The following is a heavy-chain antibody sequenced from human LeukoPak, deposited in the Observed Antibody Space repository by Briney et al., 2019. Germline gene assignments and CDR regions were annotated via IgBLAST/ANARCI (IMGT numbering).Heavy chain of an antibody. J-gene: IGHJ6*02. CDR3: ASGTVKGYYYYGMDV. D-gene: IGHD4-11*01. CDR1: GGSISSGSYY. V-gene: IGHV4-61*02. Sequence: SETLPLTCTVSGGSISSGSYYWSWIRQPAGKGLEWIGRIYTSGSTNYNPSLKSRVTISVDTSKNQFSLKLSSVTAADTAVYYCASGTVKGYYYYGMDVWGQGTTVTVSS. CDR2: IYTSGST.